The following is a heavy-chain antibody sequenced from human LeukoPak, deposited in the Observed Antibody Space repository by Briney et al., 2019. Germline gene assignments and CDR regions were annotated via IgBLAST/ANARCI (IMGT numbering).Heavy chain of an antibody. Sequence: GASVKVSCKASGYTFTDYYMHWVRQAPGQGLEWMGWINPNRGGTNYAQKFQGRVTMTRDTSISTAYMELSRLRSDDTAVYCCARIYCSSTNCYFFDYWGQGTLVTVSS. D-gene: IGHD2-2*01. CDR2: INPNRGGT. V-gene: IGHV1-2*02. CDR3: ARIYCSSTNCYFFDY. CDR1: GYTFTDYY. J-gene: IGHJ4*02.